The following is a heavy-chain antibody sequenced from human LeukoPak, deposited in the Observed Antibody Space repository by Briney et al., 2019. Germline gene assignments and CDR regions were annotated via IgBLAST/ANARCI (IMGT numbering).Heavy chain of an antibody. V-gene: IGHV1-69*04. CDR1: GGTFSSYA. D-gene: IGHD6-13*01. J-gene: IGHJ4*02. Sequence: GASVKVSCKASGGTFSSYAISWVRQAPGQGLEWMGRIIPILGIANYAQKFQGRVTITADKSTSTAYMELSSLRSEDTAVYYCARDLPAAATDGYWGRGTLVTVSS. CDR2: IIPILGIA. CDR3: ARDLPAAATDGY.